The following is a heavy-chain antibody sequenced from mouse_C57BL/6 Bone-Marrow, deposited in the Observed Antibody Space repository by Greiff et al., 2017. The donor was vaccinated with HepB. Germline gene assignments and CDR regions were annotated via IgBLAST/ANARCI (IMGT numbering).Heavy chain of an antibody. CDR2: ISSGSSTI. V-gene: IGHV5-17*01. J-gene: IGHJ4*01. D-gene: IGHD1-1*01. CDR3: ARHYYGSYYYAMDY. CDR1: GFTFSDYG. Sequence: EVKVVESGGGLVKPGGSLKLSCAASGFTFSDYGMHWVRQAPEEGLEWVAYISSGSSTIYYADTVKGRFTISRDNAKNTLFLQMTSLRSEDTAMYYCARHYYGSYYYAMDYWGQGTSVTVSS.